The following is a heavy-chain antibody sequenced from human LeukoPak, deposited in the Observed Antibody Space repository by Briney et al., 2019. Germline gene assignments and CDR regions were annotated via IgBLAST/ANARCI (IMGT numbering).Heavy chain of an antibody. CDR2: INWNSDNR. V-gene: IGHV3-9*01. J-gene: IGHJ6*02. CDR3: ARGLPNYYGMDV. Sequence: GTSLRLSCAASGIIFDDYAMHWVRQAPGKGLEWVSGINWNSDNRVYADSVKGRFTISRDNAKNTVYLQMNSLRTEDTAVYYCARGLPNYYGMDVWGQGTTVTVSS. CDR1: GIIFDDYA.